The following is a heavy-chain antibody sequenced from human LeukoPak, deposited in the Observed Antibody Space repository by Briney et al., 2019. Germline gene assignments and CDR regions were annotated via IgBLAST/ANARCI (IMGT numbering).Heavy chain of an antibody. CDR2: IKTDGSEK. Sequence: GGCLRLSCAASGFTFTNYWISWVRQPPGKVLERVANIKTDGSEKYDVDSVKGRFTISRDNTKNSLYLQMNSLRAEDTAMYYCARMSGWYWFDYWGRGTLVTVSS. V-gene: IGHV3-7*01. CDR3: ARMSGWYWFDY. J-gene: IGHJ4*02. D-gene: IGHD6-19*01. CDR1: GFTFTNYW.